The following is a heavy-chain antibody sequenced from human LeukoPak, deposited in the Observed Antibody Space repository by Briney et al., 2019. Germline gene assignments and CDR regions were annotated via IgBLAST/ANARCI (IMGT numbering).Heavy chain of an antibody. Sequence: SVKVSCKASGYTFTSYGISWVRLAPGQGLEWMGGIIPIFGTANYAQKFQGRVTITADESTSTAYMELSSLRSEDTAEYYCAISGSSYNNDFDYWGQGTLVTVSS. CDR2: IIPIFGTA. D-gene: IGHD3-10*01. J-gene: IGHJ4*02. CDR3: AISGSSYNNDFDY. V-gene: IGHV1-69*13. CDR1: GYTFTSYG.